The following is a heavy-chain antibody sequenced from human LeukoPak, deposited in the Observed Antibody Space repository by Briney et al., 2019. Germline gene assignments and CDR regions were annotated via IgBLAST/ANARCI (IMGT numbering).Heavy chain of an antibody. CDR3: ARARGYYDSSGYIY. D-gene: IGHD3-22*01. Sequence: GGSLRLSCAAPGFTFSSYAMHWVRQAPGKGLEWVAVISYDGSNKYYADSVKGRFTISRDNSKNTLYLQMNSLRAEDTAVYYCARARGYYDSSGYIYWGQGTLVTVSS. V-gene: IGHV3-30*04. CDR1: GFTFSSYA. CDR2: ISYDGSNK. J-gene: IGHJ4*02.